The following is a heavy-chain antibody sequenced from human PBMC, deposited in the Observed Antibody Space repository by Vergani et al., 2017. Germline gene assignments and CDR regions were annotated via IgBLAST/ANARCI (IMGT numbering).Heavy chain of an antibody. Sequence: QVQLVQSGAEVKKPGASVKVSCKVSGYTLTELSMHWVRQAPGNGLEWMGGFDPEDGETIYVQKFQGRVTMTEDTSTDTSYMELSSLRSEDTAVYYCATAEITMVRGVRSPAVIWGQGTLVTVSS. CDR3: ATAEITMVRGVRSPAVI. D-gene: IGHD3-10*01. CDR2: FDPEDGET. J-gene: IGHJ4*02. V-gene: IGHV1-24*01. CDR1: GYTLTELS.